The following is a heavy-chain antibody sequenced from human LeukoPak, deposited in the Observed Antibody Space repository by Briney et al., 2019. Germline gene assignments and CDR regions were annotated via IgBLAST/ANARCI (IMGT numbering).Heavy chain of an antibody. CDR2: ISGSSRYI. CDR1: GFTFSNYS. J-gene: IGHJ4*02. Sequence: PGRSLRLSCAASGFTFSNYSMNWVRQAPGKGLEWVSSISGSSRYIYYADSLKGRFTISRDNAKNSLYLQMHSLRVEDTAVYYCARAPTVLVGYCSSSSCQADYWGQGTLVTVSS. CDR3: ARAPTVLVGYCSSSSCQADY. V-gene: IGHV3-21*01. D-gene: IGHD2-2*01.